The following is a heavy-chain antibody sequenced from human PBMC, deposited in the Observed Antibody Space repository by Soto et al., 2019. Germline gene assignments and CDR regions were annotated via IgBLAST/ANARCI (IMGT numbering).Heavy chain of an antibody. CDR1: GGSFSGYY. J-gene: IGHJ5*02. V-gene: IGHV4-34*01. Sequence: QVQLQQWGAGLLKPSETLSLTCAVYGGSFSGYYWSWIRQPPGKGLEWIGEINHSGSTNYNPSLKSQVTISVDTSKNQLSLKLSYVTAGDTAVYYCARVFSSNSPEKALCYCSSTSCYCPGWFDPWGQGTLVTVSS. CDR2: INHSGST. CDR3: ARVFSSNSPEKALCYCSSTSCYCPGWFDP. D-gene: IGHD2-2*01.